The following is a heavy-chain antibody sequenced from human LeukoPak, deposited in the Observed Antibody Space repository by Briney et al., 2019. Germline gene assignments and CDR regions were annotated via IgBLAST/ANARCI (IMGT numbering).Heavy chain of an antibody. CDR2: ISSSSSYI. J-gene: IGHJ4*02. V-gene: IGHV3-21*01. CDR1: GFTFSSYS. Sequence: PGGSLRLSCAASGFTFSSYSMNWVRQASGKGLEWVSSISSSSSYIYYADSVKGRFTISRDNAKNSLYLQMNSLRAEDTAVYYCARGGLRSWYYFDYWGQGTLVTVSS. D-gene: IGHD6-13*01. CDR3: ARGGLRSWYYFDY.